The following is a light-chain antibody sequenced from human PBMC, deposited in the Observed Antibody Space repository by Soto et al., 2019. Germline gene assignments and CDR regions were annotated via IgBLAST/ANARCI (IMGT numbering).Light chain of an antibody. J-gene: IGKJ1*01. V-gene: IGKV1-9*01. CDR3: QQLNSYPRT. CDR2: AAS. Sequence: DIPLTQSPSFLSASVGDRVTITCRASQGISSYLAWYQQKPGKAPKLLIYAASTLQSGVPSRFSGSGSGTEFTLTISNLQPEDFATYYCQQLNSYPRTFGQGTKVEIK. CDR1: QGISSY.